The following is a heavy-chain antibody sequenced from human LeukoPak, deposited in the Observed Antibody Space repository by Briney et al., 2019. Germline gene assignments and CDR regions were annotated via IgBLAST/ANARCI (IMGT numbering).Heavy chain of an antibody. Sequence: SETLPLTCTVSGGSISSGDYYWSWIRQPPGKGLEWIGNIYYSGSTYYNPSLKSRVTISVDTSKNQFSLKLSSVTAADTAVYYCARVGPGVWFDYWGQGTLVTVSS. CDR1: GGSISSGDYY. CDR2: IYYSGST. CDR3: ARVGPGVWFDY. J-gene: IGHJ4*02. D-gene: IGHD3-16*01. V-gene: IGHV4-30-4*01.